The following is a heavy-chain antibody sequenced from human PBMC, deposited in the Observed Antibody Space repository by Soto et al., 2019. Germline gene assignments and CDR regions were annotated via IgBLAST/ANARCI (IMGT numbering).Heavy chain of an antibody. Sequence: EVQLVESGGGLVQPGGSLRLSCAASGFTFSSYWMSWVRQAPGKGLEWVANIKQDGSEKYYVDSVKGRFTISRDNAKNSLYLQMNSLRADDTAVYYCARCRSYGGRYYYYGMDVWGQGTTVTVSS. CDR1: GFTFSSYW. J-gene: IGHJ6*02. CDR2: IKQDGSEK. D-gene: IGHD5-18*01. V-gene: IGHV3-7*03. CDR3: ARCRSYGGRYYYYGMDV.